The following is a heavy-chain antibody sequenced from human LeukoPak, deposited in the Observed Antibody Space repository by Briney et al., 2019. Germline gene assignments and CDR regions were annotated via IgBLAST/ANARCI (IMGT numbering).Heavy chain of an antibody. D-gene: IGHD6-6*01. Sequence: GESLKISCKGSGYSFTSYWIGWVRQMPGKGLEWMGIIYPGDSDTRYSPSFQGQVTISADKSISTAYLQWSSLKASDTAMYYCASGPYSSYYYYYYGMDVWGQGTTVTVSS. CDR3: ASGPYSSYYYYYYGMDV. CDR2: IYPGDSDT. CDR1: GYSFTSYW. V-gene: IGHV5-51*01. J-gene: IGHJ6*02.